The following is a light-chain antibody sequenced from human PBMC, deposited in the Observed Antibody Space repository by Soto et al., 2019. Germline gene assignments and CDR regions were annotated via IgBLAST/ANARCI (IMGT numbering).Light chain of an antibody. CDR2: AAS. V-gene: IGKV1-9*01. J-gene: IGKJ4*01. CDR1: QDISSY. CDR3: QQLNSYPLT. Sequence: IQLTQSPSSLSASVGDRVTITCGASQDISSYLAWYQQEPGKAPKLLIYAASTLQSGVPSRFSGGGSGTDSTLTISSLQPEDFATYYCQQLNSYPLTFGGGTKVEIK.